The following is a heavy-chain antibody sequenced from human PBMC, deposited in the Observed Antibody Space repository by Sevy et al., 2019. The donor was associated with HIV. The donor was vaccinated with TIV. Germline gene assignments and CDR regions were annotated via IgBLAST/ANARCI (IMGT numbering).Heavy chain of an antibody. CDR1: GFTFSSYS. CDR2: ISSSSSTI. Sequence: GSLRLSCAASGFTFSSYSMNWVRQAPGKGLEWVSYISSSSSTIYYADSVKGRFTISRDNAKNSLYLQMNSLRDEDTAVYYCAREPEDTAMVPTGGYYGMDVWGQGTTVTVSS. CDR3: AREPEDTAMVPTGGYYGMDV. J-gene: IGHJ6*02. V-gene: IGHV3-48*02. D-gene: IGHD5-18*01.